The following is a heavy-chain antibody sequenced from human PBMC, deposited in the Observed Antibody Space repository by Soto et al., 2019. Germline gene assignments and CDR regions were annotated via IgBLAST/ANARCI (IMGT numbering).Heavy chain of an antibody. CDR2: ISSSSSYI. D-gene: IGHD4-4*01. Sequence: GGSLRLSCAASGFTFSSYSMNWVRQAPGKGLEWVSSISSSSSYIYYADSVKGRFTISRDNAKNSLYLQMNSLRAEDTAVYYCARDSVTTVTTLRKNFDYWGQGTLVTVSS. J-gene: IGHJ4*02. CDR1: GFTFSSYS. CDR3: ARDSVTTVTTLRKNFDY. V-gene: IGHV3-21*01.